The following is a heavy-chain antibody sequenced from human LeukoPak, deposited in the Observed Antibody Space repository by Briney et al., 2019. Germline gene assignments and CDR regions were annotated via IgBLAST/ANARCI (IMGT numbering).Heavy chain of an antibody. J-gene: IGHJ4*02. CDR1: GGSISSYY. CDR3: ARAQYYNSSGYLVFNYFDY. Sequence: SETLSLTCTVSGGSISSYYWSWIRQAAGKGLEWIGRIYTIGSTNYNPSLKSRVTMSVDTSKNQFSLKLSSVTAADTAVYYCARAQYYNSSGYLVFNYFDYWGQGTLVTVSS. D-gene: IGHD3-22*01. V-gene: IGHV4-4*07. CDR2: IYTIGST.